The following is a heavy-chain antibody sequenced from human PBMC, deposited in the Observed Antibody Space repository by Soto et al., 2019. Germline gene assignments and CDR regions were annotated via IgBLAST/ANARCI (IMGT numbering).Heavy chain of an antibody. CDR2: IDTSGHST. CDR3: AKDSWYFDL. V-gene: IGHV3-74*01. Sequence: GGSLRLSCEASGFVFTNFWMHWVRHVPGKGLVWVARIDTSGHSTNYAESVKGRFTISRDNAKNTVSPQMNSLRVEDTGVYYCAKDSWYFDLWSQGSQVTVSS. CDR1: GFVFTNFW. D-gene: IGHD6-13*01. J-gene: IGHJ4*02.